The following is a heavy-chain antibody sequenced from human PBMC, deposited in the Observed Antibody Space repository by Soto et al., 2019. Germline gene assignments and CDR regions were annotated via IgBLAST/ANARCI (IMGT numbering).Heavy chain of an antibody. Sequence: QVQLVQSGAEVKKPGSSVKVSCKASGGTFSSYSINWVRQAPGQGLEWMGEIIPIFGTANYAQKLQGRVPITADESTSTAYMELSSLRSEDTAVYYCARDGGRHSGGIDYWGQGTLVTVSS. CDR2: IIPIFGTA. CDR3: ARDGGRHSGGIDY. CDR1: GGTFSSYS. V-gene: IGHV1-69*01. J-gene: IGHJ4*02. D-gene: IGHD1-26*01.